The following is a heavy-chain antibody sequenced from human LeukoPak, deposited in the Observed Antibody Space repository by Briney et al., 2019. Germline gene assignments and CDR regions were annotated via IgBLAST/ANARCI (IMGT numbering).Heavy chain of an antibody. J-gene: IGHJ6*02. V-gene: IGHV1-18*04. CDR2: ISAYNGNT. CDR1: GYTFTDSY. Sequence: ASVKVSCKASGYTFTDSYMDWVRQAPGQGLEWMGWISAYNGNTNYAQKFQDRVTMTTDTSTRTAYMELRSLKFDDTAVYYCARVGRASGSLGYGMDVWGLGTTVTVSS. CDR3: ARVGRASGSLGYGMDV. D-gene: IGHD3-10*01.